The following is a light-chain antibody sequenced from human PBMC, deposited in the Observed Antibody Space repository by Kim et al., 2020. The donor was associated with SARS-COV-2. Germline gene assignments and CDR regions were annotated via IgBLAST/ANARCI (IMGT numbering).Light chain of an antibody. Sequence: EIVLTQSPATRSLSPGERATLSCRASQGISSYLAWYQQKPGQAPRLLIYDASNRATGIPARFSGSGSGTDFTLTISSLEPEDFAVYYCQQRTSWPTVTFGGGTKVDIK. J-gene: IGKJ4*01. CDR2: DAS. V-gene: IGKV3-11*01. CDR1: QGISSY. CDR3: QQRTSWPTVT.